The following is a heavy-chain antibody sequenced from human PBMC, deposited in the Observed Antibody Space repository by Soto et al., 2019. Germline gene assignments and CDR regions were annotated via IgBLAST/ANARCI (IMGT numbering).Heavy chain of an antibody. CDR3: VVLLTTVTTFFRGWFDP. CDR2: IIPILGIA. V-gene: IGHV1-69*02. Sequence: SVKVSCKASGGTFSIYTISWVRQAPGQGLEWMGRIIPILGIANYAQKFQGRVTITADKSTSTAYMELSSLRSEDTAVYYFVVLLTTVTTFFRGWFDPWGQGALLTVSS. D-gene: IGHD4-17*01. CDR1: GGTFSIYT. J-gene: IGHJ5*02.